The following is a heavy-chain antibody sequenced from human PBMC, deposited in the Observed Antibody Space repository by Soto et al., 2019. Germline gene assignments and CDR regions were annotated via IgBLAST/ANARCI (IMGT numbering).Heavy chain of an antibody. CDR3: ARVPSSSGRAHFDY. Sequence: GGSLRLSCAASGFTFSSYAMHWVRQALGKGLEWVAVISYDGSNKYYADSVKGRFTISRDNSKNTLYLQMNSLRAEDTAVYYCARVPSSSGRAHFDYWGRGTLVTVSS. CDR1: GFTFSSYA. J-gene: IGHJ4*02. CDR2: ISYDGSNK. V-gene: IGHV3-30-3*01. D-gene: IGHD2-15*01.